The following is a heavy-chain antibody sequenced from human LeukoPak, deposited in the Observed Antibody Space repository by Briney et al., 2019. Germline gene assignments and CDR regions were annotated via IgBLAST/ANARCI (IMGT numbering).Heavy chain of an antibody. Sequence: SETLSLTCAVYGGSFSGYYWSWIRQPPGKGLEWIGEINHSGSTNYNPSLKSRVTISVDTSKNQFSLKLSSMTAADTAVYYCARVKGPYYYDSSGSDYWGQGTLVTVSS. V-gene: IGHV4-34*01. CDR3: ARVKGPYYYDSSGSDY. CDR1: GGSFSGYY. D-gene: IGHD3-22*01. CDR2: INHSGST. J-gene: IGHJ4*02.